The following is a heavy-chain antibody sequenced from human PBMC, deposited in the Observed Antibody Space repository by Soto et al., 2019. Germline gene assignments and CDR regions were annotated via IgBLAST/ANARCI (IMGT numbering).Heavy chain of an antibody. CDR1: GFSFSHYW. CDR2: ISPDGRTT. CDR3: ADSWLPTSY. V-gene: IGHV3-74*01. J-gene: IGHJ4*02. Sequence: PGGSLRLSCAASGFSFSHYWMHWVRQAPGKGLVWVSRISPDGRTTNYADSVKGRFTISRDNAKNTLYLQMNSLTAEDGAVYYCADSWLPTSYWGPGTLVTVSS. D-gene: IGHD3-10*01.